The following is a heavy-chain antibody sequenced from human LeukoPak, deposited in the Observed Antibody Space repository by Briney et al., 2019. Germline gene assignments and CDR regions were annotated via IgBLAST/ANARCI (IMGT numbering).Heavy chain of an antibody. Sequence: PGGSLRLSCAASGFTFSSYGMRWVRQAPGKGLEWVSTISGSGGSTYYADSVKGRFTISRDNSKNTLYLQMNSLRAEDTAVYYCAKDLRKGARPATDAFDIWGQGTMVTVSS. J-gene: IGHJ3*02. D-gene: IGHD1-14*01. CDR2: ISGSGGST. CDR3: AKDLRKGARPATDAFDI. CDR1: GFTFSSYG. V-gene: IGHV3-23*01.